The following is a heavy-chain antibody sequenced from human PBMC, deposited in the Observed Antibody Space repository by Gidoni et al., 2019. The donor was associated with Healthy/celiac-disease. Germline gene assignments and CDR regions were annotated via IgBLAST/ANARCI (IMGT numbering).Heavy chain of an antibody. D-gene: IGHD1-26*01. CDR3: ASGWELLGCLDY. J-gene: IGHJ4*02. CDR2: ISSNGGST. CDR1: GSTFSSYA. Sequence: EVQLVESGGGLVQPGGSLRLSCAASGSTFSSYAMHWVRQAPGKGLEYVSAISSNGGSTYYANSVKGRFTISRDNSKNTLYLQMGSLRAEDMAVYYCASGWELLGCLDYWGQGTLVTVSS. V-gene: IGHV3-64*01.